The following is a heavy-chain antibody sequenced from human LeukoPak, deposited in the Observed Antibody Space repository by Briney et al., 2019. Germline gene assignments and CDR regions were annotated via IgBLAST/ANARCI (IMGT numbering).Heavy chain of an antibody. CDR2: IYPDDSDT. D-gene: IGHD3-10*01. CDR3: VRQRGASGTINHFDP. Sequence: GESLKISCKTSGYIFTTYWIGWVRQMPETGLEWVGAIYPDDSDTKYSPSFQGQVVISADRSIRTAYLQWNTLKTSDTAMYYCVRQRGASGTINHFDPWGQGTLVTVSS. J-gene: IGHJ5*02. CDR1: GYIFTTYW. V-gene: IGHV5-51*01.